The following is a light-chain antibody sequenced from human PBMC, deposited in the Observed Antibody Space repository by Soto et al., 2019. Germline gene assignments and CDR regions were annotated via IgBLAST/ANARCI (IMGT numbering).Light chain of an antibody. CDR1: QNISSY. CDR2: DVS. Sequence: PGIRATLSCRASQNISSYLIWYQQKPGQAPRLLIYDVSNRAAGVPAGFSGSGSGTDFTLTISSLEPEDFAVYYCQQRSNWPRTFGQGTKVDIK. V-gene: IGKV3-11*01. J-gene: IGKJ1*01. CDR3: QQRSNWPRT.